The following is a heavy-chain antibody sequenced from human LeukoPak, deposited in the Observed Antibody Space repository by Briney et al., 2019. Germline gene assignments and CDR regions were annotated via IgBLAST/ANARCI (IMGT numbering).Heavy chain of an antibody. CDR2: IKQDGSEK. V-gene: IGHV3-7*01. J-gene: IGHJ4*02. D-gene: IGHD3-10*01. Sequence: GGSLRLSCAASEFTFSSYWMSWVRQAPGKGLEWVANIKQDGSEKYYVDSVKGRFTTPRDNSKNTLYLQMNSLRAEDTAVYYCARGSKYFGELIRRGEYYFDYWGQGTLVTVSS. CDR1: EFTFSSYW. CDR3: ARGSKYFGELIRRGEYYFDY.